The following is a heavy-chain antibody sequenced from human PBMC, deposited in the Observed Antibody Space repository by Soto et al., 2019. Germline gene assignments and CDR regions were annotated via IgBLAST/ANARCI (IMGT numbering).Heavy chain of an antibody. V-gene: IGHV3-23*01. Sequence: PGGSLRLSCAASGFTFSNYALTWVRQAPGKGLEWVSDVNNSGGGTNYADSVKGRFTISRDNSKSTLYLQLNSLRVKDTAVYYCAKVRGLYYDSSGYCRGGAFDIWGKGTMVTVSS. J-gene: IGHJ3*02. CDR2: VNNSGGGT. CDR1: GFTFSNYA. D-gene: IGHD3-22*01. CDR3: AKVRGLYYDSSGYCRGGAFDI.